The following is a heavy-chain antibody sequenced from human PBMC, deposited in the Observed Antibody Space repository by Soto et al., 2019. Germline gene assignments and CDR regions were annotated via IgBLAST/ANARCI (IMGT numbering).Heavy chain of an antibody. CDR2: INAGNGNT. Sequence: QVQLVQSGAEVKKPGASVKVSCQASGYTFTSYALHWVRQAPGQRLEWMGWINAGNGNTKYSQKFQGRVTITRDTSASTAYMELSSLRSEDTAVYYCARDYDILTGFDYWGQGTLVTVSS. D-gene: IGHD3-9*01. V-gene: IGHV1-3*01. CDR3: ARDYDILTGFDY. CDR1: GYTFTSYA. J-gene: IGHJ4*02.